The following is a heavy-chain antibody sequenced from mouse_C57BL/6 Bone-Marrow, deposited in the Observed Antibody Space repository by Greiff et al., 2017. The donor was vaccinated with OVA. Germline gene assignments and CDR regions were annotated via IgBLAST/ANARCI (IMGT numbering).Heavy chain of an antibody. D-gene: IGHD2-4*01. CDR1: GFTFSSYG. V-gene: IGHV5-6*02. CDR2: ISSGGSYT. Sequence: EVKVVESGGDLVKPGGSLKLSCAASGFTFSSYGMSWVRQTPYKRLEWVATISSGGSYTYYPASVKGRFTISRDTAKNTLYLQMSSLKSEDTAMYYCARRGIYYDYDAYWGQGTLVTVSA. CDR3: ARRGIYYDYDAY. J-gene: IGHJ3*01.